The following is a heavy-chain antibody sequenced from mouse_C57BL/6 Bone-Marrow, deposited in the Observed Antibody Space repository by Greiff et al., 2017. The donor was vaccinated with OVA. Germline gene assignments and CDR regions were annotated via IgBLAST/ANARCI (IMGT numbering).Heavy chain of an antibody. J-gene: IGHJ2*01. V-gene: IGHV1-15*01. CDR3: TRDY. CDR1: GYTFTDYE. CDR2: IDPETGGT. Sequence: QVQLKQSGAELVRPGASVTLSCKASGYTFTDYEMHWVKQTPVHGLEWIGAIDPETGGTAYNQKFKGKALLTADKSSSTAYMELRSLTSEDSAVYYCTRDYWGQGTTLTVSS.